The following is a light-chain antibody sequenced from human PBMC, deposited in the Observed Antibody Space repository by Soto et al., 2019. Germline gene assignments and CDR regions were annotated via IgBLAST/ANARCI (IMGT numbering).Light chain of an antibody. CDR1: QTVTSS. V-gene: IGKV3-15*01. Sequence: EIVLTQSPDTLSLSPGERATLSCRASQTVTSSFLAWYQQKPGQAPRLLIYGASTRATGIPARFSGSGSGTEFTLTIRSLQSEDFATYYCQQYNSYSTFGQGTKVDIK. CDR3: QQYNSYST. J-gene: IGKJ1*01. CDR2: GAS.